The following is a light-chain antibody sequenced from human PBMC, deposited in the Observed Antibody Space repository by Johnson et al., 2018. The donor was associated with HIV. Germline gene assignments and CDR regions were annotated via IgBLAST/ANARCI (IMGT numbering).Light chain of an antibody. CDR1: SSNIGNNY. J-gene: IGLJ1*01. V-gene: IGLV1-51*02. Sequence: QSVLTQPPSVSAAPGQKVTIPCSGSSSNIGNNYVSWYQHLPGTAPKLLIYENNKRPSGSPDRFSGSKSGTSATLDITGLQTGDEADYYCGTWDSSLRAVFGTGTKVTVL. CDR2: ENN. CDR3: GTWDSSLRAV.